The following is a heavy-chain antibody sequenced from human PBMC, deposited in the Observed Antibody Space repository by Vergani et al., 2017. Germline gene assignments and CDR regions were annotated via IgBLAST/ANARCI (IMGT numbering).Heavy chain of an antibody. D-gene: IGHD3-22*01. CDR2: ISYDGSNK. CDR1: GFTFSSYG. V-gene: IGHV3-30*18. Sequence: VQLLESGGGLVQPGGSLRLSCAASGFTFSSYGMHWVRQAPGKGLEWVAVISYDGSNKYYADSVKGRFTISRDNSKNTLYLQMNSLRAEDTAVYYCAKDYYDSSGYYSGLDPWGQGTLVTVSS. CDR3: AKDYYDSSGYYSGLDP. J-gene: IGHJ5*02.